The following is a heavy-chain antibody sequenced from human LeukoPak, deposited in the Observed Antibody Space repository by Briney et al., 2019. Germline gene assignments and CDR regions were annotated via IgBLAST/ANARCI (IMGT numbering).Heavy chain of an antibody. Sequence: GGSLRLSCAASGFTFSSYAMSGVRQAPGKGLEWVSAISGSGGSTYYADSVKGRFTISRDNSKNTLYLQMNSLRAEDTAVYYCAKEKGAGSWYAIFDYWGQGTLVTVSS. J-gene: IGHJ4*02. CDR2: ISGSGGST. D-gene: IGHD6-13*01. V-gene: IGHV3-23*01. CDR3: AKEKGAGSWYAIFDY. CDR1: GFTFSSYA.